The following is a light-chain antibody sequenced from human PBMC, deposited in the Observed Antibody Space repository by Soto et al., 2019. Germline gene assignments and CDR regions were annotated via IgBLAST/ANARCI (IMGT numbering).Light chain of an antibody. J-gene: IGKJ5*01. Sequence: DIQMTQSPSSLSAFVGDRVTITCRASLNINTYLNWYQQRPGKAPKVLIYAASTLHSGAPSRFSGSGSGTNFTLTISRLQPEDFATYYCQQLHGYPITFGQGTRLEI. CDR2: AAS. CDR3: QQLHGYPIT. CDR1: LNINTY. V-gene: IGKV1-39*01.